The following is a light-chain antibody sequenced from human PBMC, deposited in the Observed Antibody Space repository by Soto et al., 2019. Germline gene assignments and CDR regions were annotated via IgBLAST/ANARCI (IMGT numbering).Light chain of an antibody. CDR3: QQCYSIPFT. CDR2: GAS. CDR1: QSVLYNSNNKNH. Sequence: DFVMTQAPDSLAVSLGERATINCKSSQSVLYNSNNKNHLGWFQQKPGHPPKLLIYGASFRQSGVPDRFSGSGSGTDFTLTISSLQAEDVAGYYCQQCYSIPFTFGQGTKLEI. V-gene: IGKV4-1*01. J-gene: IGKJ2*01.